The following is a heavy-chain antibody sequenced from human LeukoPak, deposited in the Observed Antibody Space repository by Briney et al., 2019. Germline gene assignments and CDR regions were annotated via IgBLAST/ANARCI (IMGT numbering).Heavy chain of an antibody. J-gene: IGHJ4*02. Sequence: PSETLSLTCTVSGGSISSSSYYWGWIRQPPGKGLEWIGSIYHSGSTYYNPSLKSRITISVDTSKNQFSLKLSSVTAADTAVYFCARVSFDWLLQNWGQGTLVTVSS. CDR3: ARVSFDWLLQN. V-gene: IGHV4-39*07. CDR2: IYHSGST. D-gene: IGHD3-9*01. CDR1: GGSISSSSYY.